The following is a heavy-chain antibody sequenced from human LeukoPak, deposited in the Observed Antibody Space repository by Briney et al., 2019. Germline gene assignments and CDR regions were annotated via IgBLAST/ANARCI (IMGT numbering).Heavy chain of an antibody. Sequence: SETLSLTCTVSGGSISSGDYYWSWIRQPPGKGLEWIGEINHSGSTNYNPSPKSRVTISVDTSKNQFSLKLSSVTAADTAVYYCARGLTYYYGSGSLQYYYYYGMDVWGKGTTVTVSS. CDR2: INHSGST. D-gene: IGHD3-10*01. V-gene: IGHV4-39*07. J-gene: IGHJ6*04. CDR1: GGSISSGDYY. CDR3: ARGLTYYYGSGSLQYYYYYGMDV.